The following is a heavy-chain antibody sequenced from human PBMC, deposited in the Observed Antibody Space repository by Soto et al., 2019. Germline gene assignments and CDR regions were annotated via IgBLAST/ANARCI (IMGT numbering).Heavy chain of an antibody. V-gene: IGHV2-5*02. CDR1: GFSLSTSGVG. D-gene: IGHD3-10*01. Sequence: TLSLTCTFSGFSLSTSGVGVGWIRQPPGKALEWLTLIYWDDDKRYKSSLKSRLTITKDTSKNQVVLTMTDMDPVDTATYYCAHILYFYYSGSFYFDYWGQGTLVTVSS. CDR3: AHILYFYYSGSFYFDY. J-gene: IGHJ4*02. CDR2: IYWDDDK.